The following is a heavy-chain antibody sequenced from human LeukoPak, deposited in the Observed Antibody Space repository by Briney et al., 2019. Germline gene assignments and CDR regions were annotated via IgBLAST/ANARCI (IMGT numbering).Heavy chain of an antibody. Sequence: GGSLRLSCSASGFTFSSYAMHWVRQAPGKGLEYVSAISSNGDSTYYADSVKGRFTISRDNSKNALYLQMSSLRAEDTAVYYCVKGLRYYDSSDTFDYWGQGTLVTVSS. V-gene: IGHV3-64D*06. J-gene: IGHJ4*02. CDR2: ISSNGDST. CDR1: GFTFSSYA. D-gene: IGHD3-22*01. CDR3: VKGLRYYDSSDTFDY.